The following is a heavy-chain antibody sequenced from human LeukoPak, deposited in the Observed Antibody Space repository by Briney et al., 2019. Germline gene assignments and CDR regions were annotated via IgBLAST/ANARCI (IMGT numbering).Heavy chain of an antibody. CDR3: ASTERGFCSRTICHDFDY. D-gene: IGHD2-2*01. J-gene: IGHJ4*02. V-gene: IGHV1-69*05. CDR2: SFPIFRTS. Sequence: SVKVSCTASGYTFSSYTISWVRQAPGQGLEWMGGSFPIFRTSNYAQKFQGRVTITTYESTNTAYMELSSLRSEDTAVYYCASTERGFCSRTICHDFDYWGQGTLVTVSS. CDR1: GYTFSSYT.